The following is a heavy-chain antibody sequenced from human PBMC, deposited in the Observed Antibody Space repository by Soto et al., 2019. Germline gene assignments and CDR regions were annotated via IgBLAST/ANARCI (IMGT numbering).Heavy chain of an antibody. V-gene: IGHV4-31*03. J-gene: IGHJ4*02. Sequence: PSETLSLTCSVSGGSISSSGYYWNWIRQHPGKGLEWIGFIYHSGSTNYNPSLKSRVAISVDTSKNQFSLKLTSVTAADTAVYYCARAGAARPLISGYWGQGTQVTVSS. D-gene: IGHD6-6*01. CDR3: ARAGAARPLISGY. CDR1: GGSISSSGYY. CDR2: IYHSGST.